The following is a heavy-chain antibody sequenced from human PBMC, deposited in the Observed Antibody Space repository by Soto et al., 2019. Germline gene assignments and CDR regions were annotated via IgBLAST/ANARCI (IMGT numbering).Heavy chain of an antibody. J-gene: IGHJ5*02. CDR2: IYHSGST. Sequence: PSETLSLTCAVSGGSISSGGYSWSWIRQPPGKGLEWIGYIYHSGSTFYNPSLKSRVTISIDRSKNQFSLKLGSVTAADTAVYYCARVVATRPILGYKWFDPWGQGTLVTVSS. CDR1: GGSISSGGYS. D-gene: IGHD3-16*01. CDR3: ARVVATRPILGYKWFDP. V-gene: IGHV4-30-2*01.